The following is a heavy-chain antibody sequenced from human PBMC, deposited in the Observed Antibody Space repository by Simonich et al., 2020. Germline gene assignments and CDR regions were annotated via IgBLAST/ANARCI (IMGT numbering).Heavy chain of an antibody. CDR3: ARHAGFAFDI. J-gene: IGHJ3*02. D-gene: IGHD6-13*01. Sequence: QLQLQESGPGLVKPSETLSLTCTVSGGSISGSSYSWGWIRQPPGKGLEWIGGIYYSGSTYYNPSLKIRVTISVDTSKNQFALKLSSVTAADTAVYYCARHAGFAFDIWGQGTMVTVSS. V-gene: IGHV4-39*01. CDR1: GGSISGSSYS. CDR2: IYYSGST.